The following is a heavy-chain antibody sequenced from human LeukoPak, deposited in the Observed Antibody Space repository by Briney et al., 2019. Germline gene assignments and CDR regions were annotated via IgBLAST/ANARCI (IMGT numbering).Heavy chain of an antibody. CDR3: ASDSGSYYAFDY. Sequence: PGGSLRLSCAASGFTFSTYSMNWVRQAPGKGLEWVSSISSGSGYIYYADSVKGRFTISRDNAKNSLYLQMNSLRAEDTAVYYCASDSGSYYAFDYWGQGTLVTVSS. V-gene: IGHV3-21*01. CDR2: ISSGSGYI. D-gene: IGHD1-26*01. CDR1: GFTFSTYS. J-gene: IGHJ4*02.